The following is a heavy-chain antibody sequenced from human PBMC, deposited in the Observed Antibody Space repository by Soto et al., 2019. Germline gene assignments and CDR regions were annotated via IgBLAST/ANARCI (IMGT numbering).Heavy chain of an antibody. CDR2: ISNTNSYK. CDR3: ARNFHDTSVYYVNYFDY. CDR1: GFTFSDYY. Sequence: QVQLVESGGGLVKPGGSLRLSCAASGFTFSDYYMSWIRQAPGKGLEWVSYISNTNSYKNYGDSVQGRFTVSRDNAKNALYLQMDSLRVEDTAMYYCARNFHDTSVYYVNYFDYWGQGTRVTVSS. D-gene: IGHD3-9*01. J-gene: IGHJ4*02. V-gene: IGHV3-11*05.